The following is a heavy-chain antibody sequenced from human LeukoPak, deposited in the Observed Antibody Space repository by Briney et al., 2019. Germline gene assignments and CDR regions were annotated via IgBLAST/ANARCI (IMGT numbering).Heavy chain of an antibody. Sequence: GASVRVSCKASGGTFSSYVISWVRQAPGQGLEWMGWINTYNGNTNYVQKLQGRVTMTTDTSTSTAYMELRSLRSDDTAVYYCAREFPGLLPTAPRGYYFDYWGQGTLVTVSS. J-gene: IGHJ4*02. CDR2: INTYNGNT. CDR3: AREFPGLLPTAPRGYYFDY. D-gene: IGHD2-2*01. CDR1: GGTFSSYV. V-gene: IGHV1-18*01.